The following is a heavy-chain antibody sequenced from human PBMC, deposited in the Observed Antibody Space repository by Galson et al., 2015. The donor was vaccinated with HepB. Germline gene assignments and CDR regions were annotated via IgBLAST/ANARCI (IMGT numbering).Heavy chain of an antibody. CDR2: ISSSSSYI. CDR3: ASMEASDI. D-gene: IGHD3-10*01. Sequence: SLRLSCAASGFTFSSYTMNWVRQAPGKGLEWVASISSSSSYIYYADSVKGRFTISRDNAKNSLYLQMNSLRAEDTAVYYCASMEASDIWGQGTMVTVSS. V-gene: IGHV3-21*04. CDR1: GFTFSSYT. J-gene: IGHJ3*02.